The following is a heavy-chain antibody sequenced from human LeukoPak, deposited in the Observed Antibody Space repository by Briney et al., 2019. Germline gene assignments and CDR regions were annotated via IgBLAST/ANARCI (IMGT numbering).Heavy chain of an antibody. Sequence: PSETLSLTCTVSGGSISSYYWSWIRQPPGKGLEWIGYIYYSGSTYYNPSLKSRVTISVDTSKNQFSLKLSSVTAADTAVYYCARGGHSTFDYWGQGTLVTVSS. CDR3: ARGGHSTFDY. D-gene: IGHD6-13*01. CDR2: IYYSGST. V-gene: IGHV4-59*12. J-gene: IGHJ4*02. CDR1: GGSISSYY.